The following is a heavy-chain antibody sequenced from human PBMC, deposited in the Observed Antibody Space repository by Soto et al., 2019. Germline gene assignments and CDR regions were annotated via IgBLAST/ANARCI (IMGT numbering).Heavy chain of an antibody. CDR2: IIPNFGTA. CDR1: VGTFSSYA. J-gene: IGHJ4*02. D-gene: IGHD6-6*01. V-gene: IGHV1-69*06. Sequence: SVKVSCKASVGTFSSYAISWVRQAPGQGLEWMGGIIPNFGTANYAQKFQGRVTMTADTSTSTAYMELRSLRSDDTAVYYCARGLDEYSSSSVGYWGQGTLVTVSS. CDR3: ARGLDEYSSSSVGY.